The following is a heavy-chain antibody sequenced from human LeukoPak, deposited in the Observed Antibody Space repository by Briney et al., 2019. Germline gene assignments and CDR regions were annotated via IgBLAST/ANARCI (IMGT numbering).Heavy chain of an antibody. CDR2: IYYSGST. D-gene: IGHD3-10*01. CDR3: ARAGFGSGSYYYYYYYMDV. V-gene: IGHV4-59*01. CDR1: GGSISSYY. J-gene: IGHJ6*03. Sequence: SETLSLTCTVSGGSISSYYWSWIRQPPGKGLEWIGYIYYSGSTNYNPSLKSRVTISVDTSKNQFSLKLSSVTAADTAVYYCARAGFGSGSYYYYYYYMDVWGKGTTVTISS.